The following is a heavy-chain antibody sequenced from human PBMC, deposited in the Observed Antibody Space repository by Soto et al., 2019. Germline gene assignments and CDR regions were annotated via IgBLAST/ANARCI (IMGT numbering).Heavy chain of an antibody. V-gene: IGHV3-48*03. CDR1: GFTFSSYE. CDR3: ARVITGTLYS. CDR2: ISTSGSTI. J-gene: IGHJ4*02. D-gene: IGHD1-7*01. Sequence: EVRLVESGGGLVQPGGTLRLSCAASGFTFSSYEMNWVRQAPGKGLEWVSYISTSGSTIYYADSVKGRFTISRDNAKNSLYLQMNSLRAEDTAVYYCARVITGTLYSWGQGTLVTVSS.